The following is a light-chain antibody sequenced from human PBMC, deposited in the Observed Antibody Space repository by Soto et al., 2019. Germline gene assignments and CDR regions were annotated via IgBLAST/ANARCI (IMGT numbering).Light chain of an antibody. Sequence: QSVLTQPPSVSGAPGQRVTISCTGSSSNIGAGYDVHWYHQLPGTAPKLLIFGNTNRPSGVPDRFSGSKSGTSASLAINGLQADDEANYYCHSYDSTLSASIFGGGTKLPS. V-gene: IGLV1-40*01. J-gene: IGLJ2*01. CDR2: GNT. CDR1: SSNIGAGYD. CDR3: HSYDSTLSASI.